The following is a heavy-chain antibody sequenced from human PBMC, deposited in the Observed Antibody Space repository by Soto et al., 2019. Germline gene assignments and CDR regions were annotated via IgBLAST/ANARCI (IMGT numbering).Heavy chain of an antibody. V-gene: IGHV4-34*01. Sequence: QVQLQQWGAGLLKPSETLSLTCAVYGGSFSGYYWSWIRQPPGKGLEWIGEINHSGSTNYNPSLKSRVTISVDQSKNQFSLKLSSVTAADTAVYYCARGGYYGSGTSYPGYYYYYMDVWGKGTTVTVSS. CDR1: GGSFSGYY. CDR3: ARGGYYGSGTSYPGYYYYYMDV. D-gene: IGHD3-10*01. CDR2: INHSGST. J-gene: IGHJ6*03.